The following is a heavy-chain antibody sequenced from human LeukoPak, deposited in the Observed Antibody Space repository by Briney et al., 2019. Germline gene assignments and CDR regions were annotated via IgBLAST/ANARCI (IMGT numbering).Heavy chain of an antibody. V-gene: IGHV1-2*02. CDR2: INPNSGGT. J-gene: IGHJ6*04. D-gene: IGHD3-16*02. Sequence: GASVKVSCKASGYTFTGYYMHWVRQAPGQGLEWMGWINPNSGGTNYAQKLQGRVTMTTDTSTSTAYMELRSLRSDDTAVYHCARAPYDYVWGSYRESGDVWGKGTTVTISS. CDR3: ARAPYDYVWGSYRESGDV. CDR1: GYTFTGYY.